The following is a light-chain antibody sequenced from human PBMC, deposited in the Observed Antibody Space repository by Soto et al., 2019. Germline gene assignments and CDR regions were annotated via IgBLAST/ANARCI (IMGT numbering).Light chain of an antibody. V-gene: IGLV6-57*03. CDR1: SGSIASNY. CDR3: HSFDSNTVV. Sequence: NFMLTQPHSVSESPGKTVTISCTRTSGSIASNYVQWYQQRPGSAPTAVIYEDDQRPSGVPERFSGSIDSSSNSASLTISGLKSEDEAAYYCHSFDSNTVVFGGGTKLTVL. CDR2: EDD. J-gene: IGLJ2*01.